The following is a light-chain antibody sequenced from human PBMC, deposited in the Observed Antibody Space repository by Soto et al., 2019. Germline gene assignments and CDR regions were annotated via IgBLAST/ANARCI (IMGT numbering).Light chain of an antibody. J-gene: IGKJ2*01. CDR2: GAS. V-gene: IGKV3-20*01. Sequence: EIVLTQSPGTLSLSPGERATLSCRASQSVSSSYLAWYQQKPGQAPRLLIYGASSRATGIPDGFSGSGSGTVFTLTISRLEPEDFAVYYCQQYCSSPTFGQGTKLEIK. CDR3: QQYCSSPT. CDR1: QSVSSSY.